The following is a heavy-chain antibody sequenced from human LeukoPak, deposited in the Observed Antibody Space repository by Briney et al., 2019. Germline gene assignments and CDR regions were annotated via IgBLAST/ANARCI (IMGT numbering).Heavy chain of an antibody. CDR1: GFTFDDYA. CDR3: AREHSGYDFPGRDYYYMDV. V-gene: IGHV3-74*01. D-gene: IGHD5-12*01. CDR2: ISPDGRNT. Sequence: GGSLRLSCAASGFTFDDYAMHWVRQAPGKGLVWVSRISPDGRNTDYADSVKGRFTISRDNAKNSLYLQMNSLRAEDTAVYYCAREHSGYDFPGRDYYYMDVWGKGTTVTVSS. J-gene: IGHJ6*03.